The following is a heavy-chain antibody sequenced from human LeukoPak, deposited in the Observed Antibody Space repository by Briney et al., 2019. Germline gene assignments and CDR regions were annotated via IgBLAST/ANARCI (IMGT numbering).Heavy chain of an antibody. CDR1: GXSISTYY. J-gene: IGHJ6*02. Sequence: SETLSLTCTVSGXSISTYYWSWIRQSPGKGLESIGYIYYSGSTNYNPSLKSRVTISVDTSKNQFSLKLSSVTAADTAVYYCARHETYYYGMDVWGQGTTVTVFS. CDR2: IYYSGST. CDR3: ARHETYYYGMDV. V-gene: IGHV4-59*08.